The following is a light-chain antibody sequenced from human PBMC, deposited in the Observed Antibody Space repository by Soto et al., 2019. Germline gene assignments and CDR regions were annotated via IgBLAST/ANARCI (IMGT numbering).Light chain of an antibody. J-gene: IGKJ1*01. CDR1: QSVSGSY. CDR2: DAS. V-gene: IGKV3-20*01. Sequence: EIVMTQSPGTLSLSPGEAATLSCRASQSVSGSYLAWYQQKPGQAPRLVIYDASTRATGIPDRFRGSGSGTDFTLTISRLEPEDFAVYYCYQYDTSPWTFGQGTKVEI. CDR3: YQYDTSPWT.